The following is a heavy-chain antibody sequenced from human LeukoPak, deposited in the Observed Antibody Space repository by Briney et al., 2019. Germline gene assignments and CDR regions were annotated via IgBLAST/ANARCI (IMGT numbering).Heavy chain of an antibody. CDR3: ARDRGRIFSGGEFDY. CDR2: TSGSD. D-gene: IGHD2-15*01. J-gene: IGHJ4*02. Sequence: SETLSLTCTVSGGSISSSSYYWGWIRQPPGKGLEWIGSTSGSDNYNPSLKSRVTISVDTSKNQLSLKLNSVTAADTAVYYCARDRGRIFSGGEFDYWGQGTLVTVSS. V-gene: IGHV4-39*02. CDR1: GGSISSSSYY.